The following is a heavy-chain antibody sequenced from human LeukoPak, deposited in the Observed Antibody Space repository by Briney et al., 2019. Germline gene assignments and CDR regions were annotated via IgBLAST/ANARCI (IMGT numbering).Heavy chain of an antibody. CDR1: GYTFTSYG. CDR2: ISAYNGNT. V-gene: IGHV1-18*01. CDR3: ARDGDYSSGWTPGSFDY. D-gene: IGHD6-19*01. J-gene: IGHJ4*02. Sequence: ASVKVSCKASGYTFTSYGISWVRQAPGQGLEWMGWISAYNGNTNYAQKLQGRVTMTTDTSTSTAYMELRSLRSDDTAVYYCARDGDYSSGWTPGSFDYWGQGTLVTVSS.